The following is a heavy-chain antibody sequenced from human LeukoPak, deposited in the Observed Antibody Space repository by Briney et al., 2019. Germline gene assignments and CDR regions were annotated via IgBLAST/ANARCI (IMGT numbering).Heavy chain of an antibody. V-gene: IGHV3-48*01. D-gene: IGHD1-1*01. CDR1: GFTFSSYS. CDR3: ARGGSTFDY. Sequence: GGSLRLSCAASGFTFSSYSMNWVRQAPGKGLEWVSYISSSRSTIYYADSVKGRFTISRDNAKNSLYLQMNSLRAEDTAVYYCARGGSTFDYWGQGTLVTVSS. CDR2: ISSSRSTI. J-gene: IGHJ4*02.